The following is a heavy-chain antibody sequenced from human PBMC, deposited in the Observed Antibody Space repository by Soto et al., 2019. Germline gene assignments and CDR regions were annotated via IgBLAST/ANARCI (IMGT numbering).Heavy chain of an antibody. J-gene: IGHJ5*02. CDR2: IYYSGST. Sequence: QVQLQESGPGLVKPSQTLSLTCTVSGGSISSGDYYWSWIRQPPGKGLEWIGYIYYSGSTYYNPSLKSRFTIPVDTSKNQFSLKLSSVTAADTAVYYCARSYCTNGNWFDPWGQGTLVTVSS. V-gene: IGHV4-30-4*01. CDR3: ARSYCTNGNWFDP. D-gene: IGHD2-8*01. CDR1: GGSISSGDYY.